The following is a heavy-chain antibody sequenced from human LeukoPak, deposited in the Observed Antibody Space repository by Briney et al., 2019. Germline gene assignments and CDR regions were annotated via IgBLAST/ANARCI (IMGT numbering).Heavy chain of an antibody. J-gene: IGHJ6*03. V-gene: IGHV3-23*01. CDR1: GFTFSSYG. Sequence: GGSLRLSCAASGFTFSSYGMSWVRQAPGKGLEWVSAISGSGGSTYYADSVKGRFTISRDNAKNSLYLQMNSLRAEDTAVYYCARRYCSSTSCYGDYYYYYMDVWGKGTTVTISS. CDR3: ARRYCSSTSCYGDYYYYYMDV. CDR2: ISGSGGST. D-gene: IGHD2-2*01.